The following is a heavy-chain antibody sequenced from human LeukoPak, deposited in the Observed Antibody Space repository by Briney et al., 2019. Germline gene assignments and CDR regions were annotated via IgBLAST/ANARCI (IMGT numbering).Heavy chain of an antibody. CDR2: ISGSGGTT. D-gene: IGHD4-23*01. CDR1: GFTFTSYA. CDR3: AKDRSLDGGDSGGYFDY. J-gene: IGHJ4*02. Sequence: PGGSLRLSCAASGFTFTSYAMSWGRQAPGKGLECISVISGSGGTTYYAGSVKGRFTISRDNSKNALYLQMNSLRAEDTAVYYCAKDRSLDGGDSGGYFDYWGRGTLVSVSS. V-gene: IGHV3-23*01.